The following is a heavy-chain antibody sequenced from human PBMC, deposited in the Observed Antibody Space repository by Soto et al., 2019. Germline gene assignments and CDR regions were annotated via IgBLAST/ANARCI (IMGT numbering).Heavy chain of an antibody. CDR3: AREPNESYSCDY. D-gene: IGHD3-10*01. J-gene: IGHJ4*02. Sequence: QVQMVQSGAEVKKPGASVKVSCKASGYTFNNYYLHWMRQAPGHGLEWLGIIRPNGGIADYAPRFRGRVTMTIYTSTSTVYMELNRLRSEDTAVYFCAREPNESYSCDYWGQGTLVTVAS. CDR2: IRPNGGIA. CDR1: GYTFNNYY. V-gene: IGHV1-46*02.